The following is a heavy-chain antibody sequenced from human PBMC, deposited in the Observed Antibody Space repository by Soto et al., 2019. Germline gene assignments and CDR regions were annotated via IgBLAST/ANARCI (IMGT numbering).Heavy chain of an antibody. CDR3: ATSISVGGGG. CDR2: INSDGSSI. V-gene: IGHV3-74*01. Sequence: GGSLRLSCAASGFTFSDRYMDWVRQAPGKGLEWVSRINSDGSSIRYADSVKGRFTISRDNAKNTLYLQMNNLRADDTAVYYCATSISVGGGGWGQGTLVTVSS. J-gene: IGHJ4*02. D-gene: IGHD3-16*01. CDR1: GFTFSDRY.